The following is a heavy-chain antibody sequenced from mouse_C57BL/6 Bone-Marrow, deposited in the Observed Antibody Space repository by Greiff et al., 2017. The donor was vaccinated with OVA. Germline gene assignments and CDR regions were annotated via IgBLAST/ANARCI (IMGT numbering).Heavy chain of an antibody. V-gene: IGHV5-17*01. CDR2: ISSGSSTI. Sequence: EVQLQESGGGLVKPGGSLKLSCAASGFTFSDYGMHWVRQAPEKGLEWVAYISSGSSTIYYADTVKGRFTISRDNAKNTLFLQMTSLRSEDTAMYYCAERGAYWGQGTLVTVSA. CDR1: GFTFSDYG. J-gene: IGHJ3*01. CDR3: AERGAY.